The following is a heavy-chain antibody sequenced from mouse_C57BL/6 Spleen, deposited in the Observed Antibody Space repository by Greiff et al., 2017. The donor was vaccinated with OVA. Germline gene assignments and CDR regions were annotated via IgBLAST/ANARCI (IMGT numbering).Heavy chain of an antibody. V-gene: IGHV1-26*01. Sequence: VHVKQSGPELVKPGASVKISCKASGYTFTDYYMNWVKQSHGKSLEWIGDINPNNGGTSYNQKFKGKATLTVDKSSSTAYMELRSLTSEDSAVYYCARQEDGYYLAWFAYWGQGTLVTVSA. J-gene: IGHJ3*01. CDR3: ARQEDGYYLAWFAY. D-gene: IGHD2-3*01. CDR2: INPNNGGT. CDR1: GYTFTDYY.